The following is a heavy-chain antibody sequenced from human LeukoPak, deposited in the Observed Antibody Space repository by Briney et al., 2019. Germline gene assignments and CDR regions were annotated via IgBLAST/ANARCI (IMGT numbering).Heavy chain of an antibody. J-gene: IGHJ4*02. V-gene: IGHV3-23*01. Sequence: PGQSLRLSCRGSGFTFGDHAMSWVRQAPGKGLEWVSSISSSGGSTYYGDSVKGRFTISRDNSKDTLYLQMNSLRAEDTALYYCVVLGDSSGWYNDYWGQGTLVTVSS. CDR1: GFTFGDHA. CDR2: ISSSGGST. CDR3: VVLGDSSGWYNDY. D-gene: IGHD6-19*01.